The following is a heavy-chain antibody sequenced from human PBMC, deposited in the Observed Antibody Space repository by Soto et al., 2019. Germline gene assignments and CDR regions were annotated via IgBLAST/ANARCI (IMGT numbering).Heavy chain of an antibody. CDR1: GGSISSGGYY. CDR3: GTVFEH. J-gene: IGHJ4*02. V-gene: IGHV4-31*09. Sequence: SETLSLTCTVSGGSISSGGYYWSWIRQHPGKGLEWIGYIFYSGTTYYNPSLKSRVTISVDRSKNTLYLQMNSLRVEDTAMYYCGTVFEHWGQGIPVTVSS. CDR2: IFYSGTT.